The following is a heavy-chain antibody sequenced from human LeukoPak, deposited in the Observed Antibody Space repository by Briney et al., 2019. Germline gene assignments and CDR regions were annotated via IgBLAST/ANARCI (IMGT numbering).Heavy chain of an antibody. V-gene: IGHV4-34*01. Sequence: SETLSLTCALYGGSFSGYYWSWIRQPPGKGLEWIGEINHSGSTNYNPSLKSRVTISVDTSKNQFSLKLSSVTAADTAVYYCARGLLSYYDYVWGSYRYSRGYFDYWGQGTLVTVSS. CDR1: GGSFSGYY. J-gene: IGHJ4*02. CDR2: INHSGST. D-gene: IGHD3-16*02. CDR3: ARGLLSYYDYVWGSYRYSRGYFDY.